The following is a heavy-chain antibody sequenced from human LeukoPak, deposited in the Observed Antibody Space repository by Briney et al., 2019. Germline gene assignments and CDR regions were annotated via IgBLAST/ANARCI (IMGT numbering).Heavy chain of an antibody. V-gene: IGHV3-30*02. CDR1: GFTFSSYG. Sequence: GGSLRLSCAASGFTFSSYGMHWVRQAPGKGLEWVAFIRYDGSSKYYADSVKGRFTISRDNSKNTLYLQMNSLRAEDTAVYYCARAPGRLGELSFDYWGQGTLVTVSS. D-gene: IGHD3-16*02. CDR3: ARAPGRLGELSFDY. J-gene: IGHJ4*02. CDR2: IRYDGSSK.